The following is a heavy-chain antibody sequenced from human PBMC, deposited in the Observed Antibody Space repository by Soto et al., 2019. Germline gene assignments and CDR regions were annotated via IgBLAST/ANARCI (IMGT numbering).Heavy chain of an antibody. D-gene: IGHD1-26*01. Sequence: QVQLVQSGAEVKKPGSSVKVSCKASGGTFSSYSINWVRQAPGQGLEWMGEIIPICGTANYAQKFQGRVTITADESTSTAYMERSSLRSEDTAVYYCARDGGRHSGGIDYWGQGTLVTVSS. CDR1: GGTFSSYS. CDR3: ARDGGRHSGGIDY. V-gene: IGHV1-69*01. J-gene: IGHJ4*02. CDR2: IIPICGTA.